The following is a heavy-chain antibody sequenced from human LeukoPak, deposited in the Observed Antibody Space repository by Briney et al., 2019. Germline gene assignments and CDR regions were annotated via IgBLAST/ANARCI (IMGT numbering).Heavy chain of an antibody. CDR1: GFTFSSYA. V-gene: IGHV3-30-3*02. CDR2: ISYDGSNK. D-gene: IGHD3-22*01. J-gene: IGHJ2*01. CDR3: AKNRRLGSGYYYWYFDL. Sequence: PGGSLRLSCAASGFTFSSYAMHWVRQAPSKGLEWVAVISYDGSNKYYADSVKGRFTISRDNSKNTLYLQMNSLRAEDTAVYYCAKNRRLGSGYYYWYFDLWGRGTLVTVSS.